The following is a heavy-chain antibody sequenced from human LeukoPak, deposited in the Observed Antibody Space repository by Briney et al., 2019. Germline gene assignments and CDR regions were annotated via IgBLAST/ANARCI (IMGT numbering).Heavy chain of an antibody. D-gene: IGHD5-18*01. Sequence: GGSLRLSCAASAFTFSSYGMHWVRQAPGKGLEWVAFIQYDGSDKYYADSVKGRFTISRDNSKSTLYLQMNSLRAEDTAVYYCARAGYNYDYDYWGQGTLVTVSS. J-gene: IGHJ4*02. CDR2: IQYDGSDK. V-gene: IGHV3-30*02. CDR3: ARAGYNYDYDY. CDR1: AFTFSSYG.